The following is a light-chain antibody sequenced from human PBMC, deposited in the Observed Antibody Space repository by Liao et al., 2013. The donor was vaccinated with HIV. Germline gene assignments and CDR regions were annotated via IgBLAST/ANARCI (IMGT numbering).Light chain of an antibody. CDR3: QAWDISHVCV. J-gene: IGLJ1*01. CDR1: KLENKY. V-gene: IGLV3-1*01. Sequence: SYELTQPPSVSVSPGQTASISCSGDKLENKYVSWYQQKPGQSPVLVIYQDTKRPSGIPERFSGSKSGNTATLTISETQALDEADYYCQAWDISHVCVFGTGTKVTVL. CDR2: QDT.